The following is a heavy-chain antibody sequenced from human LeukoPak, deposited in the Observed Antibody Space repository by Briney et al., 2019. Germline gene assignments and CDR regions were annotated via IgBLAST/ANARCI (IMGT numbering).Heavy chain of an antibody. Sequence: ASVKVSCKASGYTFTGYYMHWVRQAPGQGLEWMGWINPNSGGTNYAQKFQGRVTMTRDTSISTAYMELSRLRSDDTAVYYCARDAGVIKPYYYYYYMDVWGKGTTVTVSS. CDR2: INPNSGGT. J-gene: IGHJ6*03. V-gene: IGHV1-2*02. CDR3: ARDAGVIKPYYYYYYMDV. CDR1: GYTFTGYY. D-gene: IGHD3-3*01.